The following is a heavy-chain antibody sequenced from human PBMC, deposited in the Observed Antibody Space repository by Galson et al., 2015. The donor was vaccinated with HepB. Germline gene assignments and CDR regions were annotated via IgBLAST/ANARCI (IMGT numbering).Heavy chain of an antibody. CDR1: GGSISSYY. CDR3: ARRYGYPMYYSDY. J-gene: IGHJ4*02. V-gene: IGHV4-59*08. CDR2: IYYSGNS. D-gene: IGHD5-18*01. Sequence: SETLSLTCTVSGGSISSYYWSWIRQSPGKGLEWIGYIYYSGNSNYNPSLKSRVTISVDTSKNQFSLKLSSVTAADTAVYYCARRYGYPMYYSDYWGQGTLVTVSS.